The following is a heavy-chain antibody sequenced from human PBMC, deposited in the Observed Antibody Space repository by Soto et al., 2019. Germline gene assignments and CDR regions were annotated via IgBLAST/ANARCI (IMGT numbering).Heavy chain of an antibody. V-gene: IGHV1-46*01. CDR1: GYTFTSYY. Sequence: ASVKVSCKASGYTFTSYYMHWVRQAPGQGLEWMGIINPSGGSTSYAQKFQGRVTITADESTSTAYMELSSLRSEDTAVYYCARDRAYYDFWSGYYTPYYYYGMDVWGQGTTVTVSS. D-gene: IGHD3-3*01. J-gene: IGHJ6*02. CDR3: ARDRAYYDFWSGYYTPYYYYGMDV. CDR2: INPSGGST.